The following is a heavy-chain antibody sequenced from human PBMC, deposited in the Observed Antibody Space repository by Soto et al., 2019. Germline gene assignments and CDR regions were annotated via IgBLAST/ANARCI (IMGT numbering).Heavy chain of an antibody. CDR2: INAGNGNT. CDR3: ARGPGGPDGPGDY. D-gene: IGHD2-15*01. Sequence: QVQLVQSGAEVKKPGASVKVSCKASGYTFTSYAMHWVRQAPGQRLEWMGWINAGNGNTKYSQKFQGRGTITRDTSASTAYMELSSLRSADTAVYYCARGPGGPDGPGDYWGQGTLVTVSS. V-gene: IGHV1-3*01. J-gene: IGHJ4*02. CDR1: GYTFTSYA.